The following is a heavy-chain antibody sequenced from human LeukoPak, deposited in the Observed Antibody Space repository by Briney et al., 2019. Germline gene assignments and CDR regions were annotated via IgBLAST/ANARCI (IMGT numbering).Heavy chain of an antibody. J-gene: IGHJ4*02. D-gene: IGHD1-14*01. V-gene: IGHV1-2*02. CDR1: GYTFTGYY. CDR3: ARGLTRHGPDFDY. CDR2: INPNSGGT. Sequence: ASVKVSCKASGYTFTGYYMHWVRQAPGQGLEWMGWINPNSGGTNYAQKFQGRVTMTRDTSISTAYMELSRLRSDDTAVYYCARGLTRHGPDFDYWGQGTLVTVSS.